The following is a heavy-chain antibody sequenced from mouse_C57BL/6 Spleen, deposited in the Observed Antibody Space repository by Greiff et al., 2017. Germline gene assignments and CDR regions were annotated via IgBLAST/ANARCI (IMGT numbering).Heavy chain of an antibody. Sequence: EVQLQQSGGGLVQPGGSMKLSCAASGFTFSDAWMDWVRQSPEKGLEWVAEIRNKANNHATYYAESVKGRFTISRDDSKSSVYLQMNSLRAEDTGIYYCTRGDGYSYYYAMDYWGQGTSVTVSS. CDR1: GFTFSDAW. CDR3: TRGDGYSYYYAMDY. V-gene: IGHV6-6*01. J-gene: IGHJ4*01. D-gene: IGHD2-3*01. CDR2: IRNKANNHAT.